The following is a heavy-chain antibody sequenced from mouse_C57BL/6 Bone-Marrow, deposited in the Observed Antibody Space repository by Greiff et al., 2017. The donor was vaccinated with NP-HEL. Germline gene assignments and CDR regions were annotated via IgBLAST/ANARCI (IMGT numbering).Heavy chain of an antibody. V-gene: IGHV5-4*01. CDR3: ARDYYEAY. CDR1: GFTFSSYA. CDR2: ISDGGSYT. J-gene: IGHJ3*01. D-gene: IGHD2-4*01. Sequence: EVKLVESGGGLVKPGGSLKLSCAASGFTFSSYAMSWVRQTPEKRLEWVATISDGGSYTYYPDNVKGRFTISRDNAKNNLYLQMSHLKSEDTAMYYCARDYYEAYWGQGTLVTVSA.